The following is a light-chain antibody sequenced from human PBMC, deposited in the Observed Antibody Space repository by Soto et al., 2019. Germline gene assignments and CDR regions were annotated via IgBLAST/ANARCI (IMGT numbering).Light chain of an antibody. Sequence: QSVLTQPPSASGTPGQRVTISCSGSSSNIGRNTVNWYQQLPGTAPKLLIHSNNQRPSGVPDRFSGSKSGTSASLAISGLQSEDEADYYCAAWDDSLNCLYVCGTGTKVTVL. V-gene: IGLV1-44*01. J-gene: IGLJ1*01. CDR1: SSNIGRNT. CDR2: SNN. CDR3: AAWDDSLNCLYV.